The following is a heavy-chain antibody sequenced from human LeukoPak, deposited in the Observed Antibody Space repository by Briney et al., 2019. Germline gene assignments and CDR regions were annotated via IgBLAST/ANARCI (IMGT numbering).Heavy chain of an antibody. CDR3: ARDFYYDFWSGSFDY. J-gene: IGHJ4*02. CDR2: IYTSGST. Sequence: SETLSLTCTVSGGSISSYYWSWIRQPAGKGLKRIGRIYTSGSTNYNPSLKSRVTMSVHTSKNQFSLKLSSVTAADTAVYYCARDFYYDFWSGSFDYWGQGTLVTVSS. V-gene: IGHV4-4*07. CDR1: GGSISSYY. D-gene: IGHD3-3*01.